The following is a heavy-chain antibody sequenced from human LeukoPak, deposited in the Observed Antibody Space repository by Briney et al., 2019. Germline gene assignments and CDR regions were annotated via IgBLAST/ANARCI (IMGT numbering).Heavy chain of an antibody. CDR1: GFTFSSNW. CDR2: IKPDGSAE. D-gene: IGHD3-22*01. J-gene: IGHJ4*02. Sequence: GGSLRLSCATSGFTFSSNWMSWVRHVPGRGLDWVANIKPDGSAEYYAASVKGRFTVSRDNSKNTLYLQMNSLRAEDTAVYYCAREGSGYYYADYWGQGTLVTVSS. CDR3: AREGSGYYYADY. V-gene: IGHV3-7*01.